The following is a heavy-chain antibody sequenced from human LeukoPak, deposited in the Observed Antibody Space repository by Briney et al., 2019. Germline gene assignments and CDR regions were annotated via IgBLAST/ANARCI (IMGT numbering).Heavy chain of an antibody. J-gene: IGHJ4*02. V-gene: IGHV3-9*01. CDR1: GFTFDDYA. D-gene: IGHD2-21*02. CDR3: ARDFRHCGGDCYSERHYYFDF. CDR2: ISWNSGSI. Sequence: PGGSLRLSCAASGFTFDDYAMHWVRQAPGKGLEWVSGISWNSGSIGYADSVKGRFTISRDNAKNSLYLQMNSLRAEDTAVYYCARDFRHCGGDCYSERHYYFDFWGQGTLVTVSS.